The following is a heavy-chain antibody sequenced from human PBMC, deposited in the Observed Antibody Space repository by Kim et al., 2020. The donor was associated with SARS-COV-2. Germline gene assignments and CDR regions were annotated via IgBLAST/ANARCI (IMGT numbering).Heavy chain of an antibody. D-gene: IGHD3-10*01. CDR1: GFTFSSYA. J-gene: IGHJ5*02. CDR2: ISGSGGST. Sequence: LSLTCAASGFTFSSYAMSWVRQAPGKGLEWVSAISGSGGSTYYADSVKGRFTISRDNSKNTLYLQMNSLRAEDTAVYYCAKDRSYYGSVPFDPWGQGTLVTVSS. CDR3: AKDRSYYGSVPFDP. V-gene: IGHV3-23*01.